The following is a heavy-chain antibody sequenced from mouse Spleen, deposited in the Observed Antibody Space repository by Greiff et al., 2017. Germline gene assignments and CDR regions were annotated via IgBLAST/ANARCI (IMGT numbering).Heavy chain of an antibody. Sequence: EVKLVESGGGLVQPGGSLRLSCATSGFTFTDYYMSWVRQPPGKALEWLGFISNKANGYTTEYSASVKGRFTISRDNSQSILYLQMNTLRAEDSATYYCARGEPYYFDYWGQGTTLTVSS. CDR1: GFTFTDYY. J-gene: IGHJ2*01. V-gene: IGHV7-3*02. CDR3: ARGEPYYFDY. CDR2: ISNKANGYTT.